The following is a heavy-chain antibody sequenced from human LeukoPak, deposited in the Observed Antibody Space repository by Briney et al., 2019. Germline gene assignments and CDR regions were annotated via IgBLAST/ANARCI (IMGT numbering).Heavy chain of an antibody. Sequence: GASVKVSCKASGYTFTNYGISWVRQAPGQGLEWVGWISAYNRKTNYAQKLQGRVTMTTDTSTTTAYMGLRSLRSDDTAVYYCARVLGFRPDTLKGSDYWGQGTLVTVSS. CDR2: ISAYNRKT. CDR1: GYTFTNYG. V-gene: IGHV1-18*01. CDR3: ARVLGFRPDTLKGSDY. J-gene: IGHJ4*02.